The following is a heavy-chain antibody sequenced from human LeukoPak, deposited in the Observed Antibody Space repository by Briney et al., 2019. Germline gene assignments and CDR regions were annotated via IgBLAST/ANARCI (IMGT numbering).Heavy chain of an antibody. J-gene: IGHJ4*02. D-gene: IGHD5-18*01. CDR1: GGSFSGYY. CDR3: ARVWGGYSYGYGIFDY. Sequence: ASETLSLTCAVYGGSFSGYYWSWIRQPPGKGLEWIGEINHSGSTNYNPSLKSRVTMSVDTSKNQFSLKLSSVTAADTAVYYCARVWGGYSYGYGIFDYWGQGTLVTVSS. CDR2: INHSGST. V-gene: IGHV4-34*01.